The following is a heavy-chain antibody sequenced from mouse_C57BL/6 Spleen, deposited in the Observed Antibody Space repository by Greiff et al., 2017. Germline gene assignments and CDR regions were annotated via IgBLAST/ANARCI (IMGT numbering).Heavy chain of an antibody. Sequence: VQGVESGAELVKPGASVKISCKASGYAFSSYWMNWVKQRPGKGLEWIGQIYPGDGDTNYNGKFKGKATLTADKSSSTAYMQLSSLTSEDSAVYFCARYYGSSYWYFDVWGTGTTVTVSS. CDR2: IYPGDGDT. J-gene: IGHJ1*03. CDR1: GYAFSSYW. V-gene: IGHV1-80*01. CDR3: ARYYGSSYWYFDV. D-gene: IGHD1-1*01.